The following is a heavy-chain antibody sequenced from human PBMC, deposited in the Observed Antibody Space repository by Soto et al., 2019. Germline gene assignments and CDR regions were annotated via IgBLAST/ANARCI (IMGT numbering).Heavy chain of an antibody. CDR2: IYYSGST. CDR3: ARAFYRYYFDY. V-gene: IGHV4-30-4*01. CDR1: GGSISSGDYY. D-gene: IGHD3-3*01. J-gene: IGHJ4*02. Sequence: SETLSLTCTVSGGSISSGDYYWSWIRQPPGKGLGWIGYIYYSGSTYYNPSLKSRVTISVDTSKNQFSLKLSSVTAADTAVYYCARAFYRYYFDYWGQGTLVTVSS.